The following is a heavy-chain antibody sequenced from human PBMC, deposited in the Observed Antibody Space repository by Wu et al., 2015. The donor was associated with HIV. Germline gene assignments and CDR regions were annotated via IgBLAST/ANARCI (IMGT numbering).Heavy chain of an antibody. V-gene: IGHV1-69*11. D-gene: IGHD3-10*01. Sequence: QVQLVQSGAEIKKPGSSVKVSCKASRDTFKRFAITWVRQAPGXGLECMGKXTPVLGSTVYTQKFRDRVTITADESTSTSYMELSSLTSEDTAVYYCAREVGAMLANWFDPGAREP. CDR2: XTPVLGST. CDR3: AREVGAMLANWFDP. CDR1: RDTFKRFA. J-gene: IGHJ5*02.